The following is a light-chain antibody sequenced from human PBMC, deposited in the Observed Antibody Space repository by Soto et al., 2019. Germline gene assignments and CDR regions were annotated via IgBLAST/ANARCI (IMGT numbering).Light chain of an antibody. J-gene: IGLJ2*01. Sequence: QSVLTQPPSVSGAPGQTVTISCIGSNSNVGGGYDVHWYQQLPGSAPKLLIYANNNRPSGVPDRFSGSKSGTSASLAITGLQAEDEADYYCQSYDPTLNVVFGGGTQLTVL. CDR1: NSNVGGGYD. CDR3: QSYDPTLNVV. V-gene: IGLV1-40*01. CDR2: ANN.